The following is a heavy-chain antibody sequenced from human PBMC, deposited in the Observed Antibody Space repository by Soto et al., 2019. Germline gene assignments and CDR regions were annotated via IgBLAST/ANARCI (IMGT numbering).Heavy chain of an antibody. J-gene: IGHJ5*02. Sequence: SVKVSCKACGGTFSSYAISWVRQAPGQGLEWMGGIIPIFGTANYAQKFQCRVTITADKSTSTAYMELSSLRSEDTAVYYCARDSRDYGDYPNWFDPWGQGTLVTVSS. D-gene: IGHD4-17*01. CDR2: IIPIFGTA. V-gene: IGHV1-69*06. CDR1: GGTFSSYA. CDR3: ARDSRDYGDYPNWFDP.